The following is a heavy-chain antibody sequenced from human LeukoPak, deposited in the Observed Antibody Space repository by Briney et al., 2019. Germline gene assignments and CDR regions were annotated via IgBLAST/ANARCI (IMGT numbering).Heavy chain of an antibody. CDR2: IKQDGSEE. CDR3: ARLLSNYYYYYMDV. CDR1: GFTFSSYW. D-gene: IGHD2/OR15-2a*01. Sequence: GGSLRLSCAASGFTFSSYWMSWVRQAPGKGLEWVANIKQDGSEEYYVDSVEGRFTTSRDNAKNSLYLQMNSLTAEDTAVYYCARLLSNYYYYYMDVWGKGTTVTVSS. J-gene: IGHJ6*03. V-gene: IGHV3-7*01.